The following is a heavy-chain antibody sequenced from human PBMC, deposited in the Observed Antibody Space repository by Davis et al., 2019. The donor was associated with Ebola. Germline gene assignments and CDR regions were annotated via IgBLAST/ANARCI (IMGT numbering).Heavy chain of an antibody. D-gene: IGHD3-3*01. CDR2: ISYDGSEK. V-gene: IGHV3-30*03. CDR3: AREELRFLEWLFTHFDY. CDR1: GFTFSSYG. Sequence: GGSLRLSCAASGFTFSSYGMHWVRQAPGKGLEWVAVISYDGSEKYYVDSVKGRFTISRDNAKNSLYLQMNSLRAEDTAVYYCAREELRFLEWLFTHFDYWGQGTLVTVSS. J-gene: IGHJ4*02.